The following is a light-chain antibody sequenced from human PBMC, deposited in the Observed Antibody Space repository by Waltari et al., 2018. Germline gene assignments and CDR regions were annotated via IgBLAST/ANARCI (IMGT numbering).Light chain of an antibody. J-gene: IGLJ2*01. V-gene: IGLV2-14*03. Sequence: QSALTQPAAVSGSPGQSITISCTGTSSDVGAYNYVSWYQQHPGKAPKILIYEVTKRPAAISNRFSGSKSGNTASLTISGLQAEDEADYHCSSYAGTTLNMVFGGGTKLTVL. CDR1: SSDVGAYNY. CDR2: EVT. CDR3: SSYAGTTLNMV.